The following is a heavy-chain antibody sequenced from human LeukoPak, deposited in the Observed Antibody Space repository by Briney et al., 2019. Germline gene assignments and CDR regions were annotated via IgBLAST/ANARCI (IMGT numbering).Heavy chain of an antibody. CDR1: GGSISSPY. Sequence: PSETLSLTCSVSGGSISSPYWCWIRQPPGKGLEWIGYIYYSGSTNYNPSLKSRVTISVDTSKNQFSLNLSSVTAADTAVYYCARCNSNYVSWFDPWGQGTLVTVSS. V-gene: IGHV4-59*11. D-gene: IGHD4-11*01. CDR3: ARCNSNYVSWFDP. CDR2: IYYSGST. J-gene: IGHJ5*02.